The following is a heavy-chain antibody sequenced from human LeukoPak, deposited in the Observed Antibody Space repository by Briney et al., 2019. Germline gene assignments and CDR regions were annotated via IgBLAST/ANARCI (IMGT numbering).Heavy chain of an antibody. CDR1: GITFSSYW. Sequence: GGSLRLSCAASGITFSSYWMYWVRQVPGKGLEWLSYIKSDGTNTGYADPVKGRFTVSRDNAKNTLYLEMNSLGGEDTAVYYCARSARVYDSSGHLHDAFDLWGQGTMVTVSS. D-gene: IGHD3-22*01. CDR2: IKSDGTNT. CDR3: ARSARVYDSSGHLHDAFDL. V-gene: IGHV3-74*01. J-gene: IGHJ3*01.